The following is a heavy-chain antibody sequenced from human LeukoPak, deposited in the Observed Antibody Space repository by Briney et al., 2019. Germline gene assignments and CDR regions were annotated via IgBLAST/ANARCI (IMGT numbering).Heavy chain of an antibody. V-gene: IGHV3-23*01. CDR2: ITTSDGNT. D-gene: IGHD7-27*01. Sequence: GGSLRLSCAASGFTFSSYTMSWVRQAPGKGLEWVSTITTSDGNTYYADSVKGRFTVSSDNSNNTLFLQMNSLSPEDTAVYYCAKDGGLWVSAHWGDSWGRGTLVTVSS. CDR3: AKDGGLWVSAHWGDS. J-gene: IGHJ4*02. CDR1: GFTFSSYT.